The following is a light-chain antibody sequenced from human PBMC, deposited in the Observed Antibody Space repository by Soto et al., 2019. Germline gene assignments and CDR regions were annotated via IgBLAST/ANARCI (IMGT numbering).Light chain of an antibody. J-gene: IGKJ2*01. V-gene: IGKV3-20*01. Sequence: EIVLTQSPGTLSLSPGERATLSCRASQSVSSSYLAWYQQKPGQAPRLLIYGASSRATGTPDRFSGSGSGTDFTLTISRLEPEDFAVYYCQQFVSSPYTFGQGTKLQIE. CDR3: QQFVSSPYT. CDR1: QSVSSSY. CDR2: GAS.